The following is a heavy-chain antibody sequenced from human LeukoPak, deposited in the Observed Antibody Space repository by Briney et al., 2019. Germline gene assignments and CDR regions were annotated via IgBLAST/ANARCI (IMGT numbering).Heavy chain of an antibody. CDR2: IYYSGST. V-gene: IGHV4-59*12. Sequence: SETLSLTCTVSGGSISSYYWSWIRQPPGKGLEWIGYIYYSGSTNYNPSLKSRVTISVDTSKNQFSLKLSSVTAADTAVYYCAGEQQLDDAFDIWGQGTMVTVSS. D-gene: IGHD6-13*01. J-gene: IGHJ3*02. CDR3: AGEQQLDDAFDI. CDR1: GGSISSYY.